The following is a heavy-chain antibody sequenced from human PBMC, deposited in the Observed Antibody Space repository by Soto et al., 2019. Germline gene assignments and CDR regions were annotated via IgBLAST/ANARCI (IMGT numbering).Heavy chain of an antibody. Sequence: SETLSLTCTVSGCSISSTTYYWCWMLQPPGKGLEWIASFFIGGNTYYNPSLKSRVTISVDTSKNQFSLRLSSVTAADTAVYICARRHGVDIDAYYWGQG. V-gene: IGHV4-39*01. J-gene: IGHJ4*02. CDR2: FFIGGNT. D-gene: IGHD3-10*01. CDR1: GCSISSTTYY. CDR3: ARRHGVDIDAYY.